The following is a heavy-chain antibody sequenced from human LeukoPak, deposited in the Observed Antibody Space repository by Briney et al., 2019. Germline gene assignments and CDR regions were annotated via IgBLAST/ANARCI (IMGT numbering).Heavy chain of an antibody. J-gene: IGHJ4*02. Sequence: NPGGSLRLSCAASGFTFSSYSMNWVRQAPGKGLEWVSSISSSSSYIYYADSVKGRFTISRDNSKNTLYLQMNSLRAEDTAVYYCAKVVVPAAMAFDYWGQGTLVTVSS. CDR1: GFTFSSYS. CDR3: AKVVVPAAMAFDY. CDR2: ISSSSSYI. V-gene: IGHV3-21*01. D-gene: IGHD2-2*01.